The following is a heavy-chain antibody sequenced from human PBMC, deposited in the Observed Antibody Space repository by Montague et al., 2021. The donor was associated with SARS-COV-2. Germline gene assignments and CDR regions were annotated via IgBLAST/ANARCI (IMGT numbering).Heavy chain of an antibody. CDR1: GGSISTYY. CDR3: ARLSYDNSYGIDV. V-gene: IGHV4-59*01. CDR2: IDYSGST. Sequence: SETLSLTCTVSGGSISTYYWNWIRQFPGKGLEWVGYIDYSGSTNYNPSLQSRVIISVDRSKIQFSLKLNSVTAADTAIYYCARLSYDNSYGIDVWGQGTTVTVSS. J-gene: IGHJ6*02. D-gene: IGHD3-9*01.